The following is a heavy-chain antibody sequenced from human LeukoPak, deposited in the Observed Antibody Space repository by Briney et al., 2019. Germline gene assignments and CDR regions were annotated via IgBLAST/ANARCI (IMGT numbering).Heavy chain of an antibody. V-gene: IGHV4-39*01. CDR3: ARQSELAAAGTWYFDL. J-gene: IGHJ2*01. Sequence: SETLSLTCTVSGVSISSSSYYWGWIRQPPGKGLEWIGSIYYSGSTYYNPSLKSRVTISVDTSKTQFSLKLSSVTAADTAVYYCARQSELAAAGTWYFDLWGRGTLVTVSS. CDR1: GVSISSSSYY. D-gene: IGHD6-13*01. CDR2: IYYSGST.